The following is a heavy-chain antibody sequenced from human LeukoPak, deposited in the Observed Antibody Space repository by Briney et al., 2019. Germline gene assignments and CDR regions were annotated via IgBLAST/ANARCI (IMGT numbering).Heavy chain of an antibody. V-gene: IGHV1-2*02. Sequence: GASVKVSCKASGDMFTGYYIHWVRQAPGQGLEWMGWISPNSGGTNYAQKFQGRVTMTRDTSISTAYMELSRLRSDDTAVYYCARVQTYYDFWSGLFDPWGQGTLVTVSS. CDR2: ISPNSGGT. CDR1: GDMFTGYY. J-gene: IGHJ5*02. D-gene: IGHD3-3*01. CDR3: ARVQTYYDFWSGLFDP.